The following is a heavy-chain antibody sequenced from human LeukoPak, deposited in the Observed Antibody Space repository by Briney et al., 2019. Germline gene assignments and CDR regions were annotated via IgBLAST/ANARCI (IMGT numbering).Heavy chain of an antibody. V-gene: IGHV3-21*01. CDR3: ARVGDYVFDY. CDR2: ISSSSSYI. Sequence: GGSLRLSCAASGFTFSSYSMNWVRQAPGKGLEWVSSISSSSSYIYCADSVKGRFTISRDNAKNSLYLQMNSLRAEDTAVYYCARVGDYVFDYWGQGTLVTVSS. J-gene: IGHJ4*02. CDR1: GFTFSSYS. D-gene: IGHD3-16*01.